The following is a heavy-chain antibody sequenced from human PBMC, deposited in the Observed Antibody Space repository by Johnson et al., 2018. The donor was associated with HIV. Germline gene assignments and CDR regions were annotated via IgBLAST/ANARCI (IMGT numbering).Heavy chain of an antibody. Sequence: VQLVESGGGLVKPGGSLRLSCAASGFTFSDYYMSWIRQAPGKGLEWVSYISRSGSTIYYADSVKGRFTISRDNAKNSLYLQMNSLRAEDTALYYCARARGPLYSSSWSGAFYIWGQGTMVTVSS. D-gene: IGHD6-13*01. V-gene: IGHV3-11*01. CDR1: GFTFSDYY. J-gene: IGHJ3*02. CDR3: ARARGPLYSSSWSGAFYI. CDR2: ISRSGSTI.